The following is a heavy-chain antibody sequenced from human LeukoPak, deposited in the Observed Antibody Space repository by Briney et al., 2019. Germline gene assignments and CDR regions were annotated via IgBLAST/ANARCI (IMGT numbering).Heavy chain of an antibody. CDR1: GFTFSSYA. CDR3: ARDLSQRGFDP. J-gene: IGHJ5*02. V-gene: IGHV3-30-3*01. Sequence: GGSLRLSCAASGFTFSSYAMHWVRQAPGKGLEWVAVISYDGSNKYYADSVKGRFTISRDNFKNTLYLQMNSLRAEDTAVYYCARDLSQRGFDPWGQGTLVTVSS. CDR2: ISYDGSNK.